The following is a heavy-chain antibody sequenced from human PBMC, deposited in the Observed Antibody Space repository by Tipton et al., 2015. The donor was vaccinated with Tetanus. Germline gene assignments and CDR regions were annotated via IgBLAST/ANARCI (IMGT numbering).Heavy chain of an antibody. J-gene: IGHJ6*03. CDR1: GGSFSGYY. CDR3: ARRGGPGCGGYPNYYMDV. V-gene: IGHV4-34*01. D-gene: IGHD5-12*01. Sequence: TLSLTCAVYGGSFSGYYWSWIRQPPGKGLEWIGEINHSGSTNYNPPRKSPVTISVDTSKNQLSLKLSSVTAADTAVYYCARRGGPGCGGYPNYYMDVWDKGTTVTVSS. CDR2: INHSGST.